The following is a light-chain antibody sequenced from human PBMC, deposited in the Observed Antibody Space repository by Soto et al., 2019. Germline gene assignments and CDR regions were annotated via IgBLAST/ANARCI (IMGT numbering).Light chain of an antibody. CDR3: HQYASSPPVT. J-gene: IGKJ5*01. CDR1: QSVSSSY. CDR2: GAS. V-gene: IGKV3-20*01. Sequence: ENVLTQSPGTLSLSPGETATLSCRASQSVSSSYLAWYQQKPGQAPRLLIYGASSRATGIPDRFSGSGSGTDFTLTISRLEPEDFAMYYCHQYASSPPVTFGQGTRLEIK.